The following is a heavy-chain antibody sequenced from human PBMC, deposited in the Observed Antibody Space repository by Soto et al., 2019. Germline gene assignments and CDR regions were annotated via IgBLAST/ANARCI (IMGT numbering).Heavy chain of an antibody. CDR1: GFTFGDYA. CDR2: IRSKAYGGTT. V-gene: IGHV3-49*03. Sequence: GGSLRLSCTASGFTFGDYAMSWFRQAPGKGLEWVGFIRSKAYGGTTEYAASVKGRFTISRDDSKSIAYLQMNSLKTEDTAVYYCTRLGPYYDFWSGYSYYYYYYMDVWGKGTTVTVSS. D-gene: IGHD3-3*01. J-gene: IGHJ6*03. CDR3: TRLGPYYDFWSGYSYYYYYYMDV.